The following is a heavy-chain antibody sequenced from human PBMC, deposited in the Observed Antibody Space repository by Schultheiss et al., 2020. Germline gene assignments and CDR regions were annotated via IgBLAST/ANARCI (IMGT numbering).Heavy chain of an antibody. Sequence: GGSLRLSCSASGFTFSSYAMSWVRQAPGKGLEWVAVISYDGSNKYYADSVKGRFTISRDNSKNTLYLQMNSLRAEDTAVYYCARDTPGGSYSHWYFDLWGRGTLVTVSS. J-gene: IGHJ2*01. V-gene: IGHV3-30-3*01. CDR3: ARDTPGGSYSHWYFDL. D-gene: IGHD1-26*01. CDR2: ISYDGSNK. CDR1: GFTFSSYA.